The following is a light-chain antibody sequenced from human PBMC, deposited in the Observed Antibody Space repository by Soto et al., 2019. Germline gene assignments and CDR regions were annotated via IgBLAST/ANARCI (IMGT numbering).Light chain of an antibody. CDR1: QSLLNSNGNNY. J-gene: IGKJ4*01. V-gene: IGKV2-28*01. CDR3: MQALQTPLT. Sequence: DIVLTQSPLSLPVTPGEPASISCRSSQSLLNSNGNNYLDWYLQKPGQSPQLLIYLGSNRASGVPDRFSGSGSGTYFTLKISRVEAEDVGVYYCMQALQTPLTFGGGTKVEIK. CDR2: LGS.